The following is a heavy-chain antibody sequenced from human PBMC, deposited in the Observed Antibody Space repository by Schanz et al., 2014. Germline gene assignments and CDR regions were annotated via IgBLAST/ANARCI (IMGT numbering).Heavy chain of an antibody. CDR1: GFTFSDFG. D-gene: IGHD1-1*01. CDR2: MPFDYSSQ. Sequence: QVQLVESGGAVVQPGGSLRLSCAATGFTFSDFGMHWVRQASGKGLEWVAFMPFDYSSQYYADSVKGRFTISRDNSRNTLYLQMNSLTGDDTAMYFCAKDLLPWNGPLPFDYWGRGTLVTVSS. V-gene: IGHV3-30*02. CDR3: AKDLLPWNGPLPFDY. J-gene: IGHJ4*02.